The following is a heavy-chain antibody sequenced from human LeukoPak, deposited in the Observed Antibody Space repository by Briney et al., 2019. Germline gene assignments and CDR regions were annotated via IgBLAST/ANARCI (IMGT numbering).Heavy chain of an antibody. CDR3: ASLNPYYDILTGYYTYYFDY. V-gene: IGHV4-31*03. CDR1: GGSISSGGYY. Sequence: SQTLSLTCTVSGGSISSGGYYWSWIRQHPGKGLEWIGYIYYSGSTYYNPSLKSRFTISVDTSKNQFSLKLSSVTAADTAVYYCASLNPYYDILTGYYTYYFDYWGQGTLVTVSS. CDR2: IYYSGST. D-gene: IGHD3-9*01. J-gene: IGHJ4*02.